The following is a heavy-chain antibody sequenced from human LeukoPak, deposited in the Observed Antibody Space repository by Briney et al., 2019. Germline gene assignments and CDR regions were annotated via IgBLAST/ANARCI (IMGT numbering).Heavy chain of an antibody. D-gene: IGHD3-3*01. J-gene: IGHJ6*03. V-gene: IGHV4-4*07. CDR3: ARELSYDFWSGYRETEYYYYYMDV. CDR2: IYTSGST. Sequence: PSETLSLTCTVSGVSIISYYWSWIRQPAGKGLEWIGRIYTSGSTNYNPSLKSRVTMSVDTSKNQFSLKLSSVTAADTAVYYCARELSYDFWSGYRETEYYYYYMDVWGKGTTVTVSS. CDR1: GVSIISYY.